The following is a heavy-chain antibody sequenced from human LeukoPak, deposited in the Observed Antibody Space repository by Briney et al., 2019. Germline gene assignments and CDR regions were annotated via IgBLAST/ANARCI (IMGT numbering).Heavy chain of an antibody. J-gene: IGHJ4*02. Sequence: SETLSLTCTVSGGSISSSSSHYCAWIRQPPGKGLEWIGTMSNSGSTYYNPSLKSRVTISGDTSKNQFSLKLSSMTAADTAVFYCARRSQTAAGRGIDYWGQGTLVTVSS. CDR2: MSNSGST. D-gene: IGHD6-13*01. V-gene: IGHV4-39*01. CDR3: ARRSQTAAGRGIDY. CDR1: GGSISSSSSHY.